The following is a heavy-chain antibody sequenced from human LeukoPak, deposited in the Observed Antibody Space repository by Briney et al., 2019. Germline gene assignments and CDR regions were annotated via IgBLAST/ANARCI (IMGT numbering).Heavy chain of an antibody. CDR2: FDPEDGET. D-gene: IGHD3-22*01. CDR3: ARETFFLEYYYDSSGYFDY. CDR1: GYTLTELS. J-gene: IGHJ4*02. Sequence: ASVKVSCKVSGYTLTELSMHWVRQAPGKGLEWMGGFDPEDGETSYAQKFQGRVTMTRDTSTSTVYMELSSLRSEDTAVYYCARETFFLEYYYDSSGYFDYWGQGTLVTVSS. V-gene: IGHV1-24*01.